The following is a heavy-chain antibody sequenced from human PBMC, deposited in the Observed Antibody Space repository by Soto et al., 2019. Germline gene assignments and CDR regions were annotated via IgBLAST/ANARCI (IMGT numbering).Heavy chain of an antibody. J-gene: IGHJ4*02. CDR3: ARPYCYSSAFFDLYLDS. Sequence: QVQLVQSGAEVKKPGASVKVSCKASGYPITGHYMHWVRQARGGGPAWMGIINPSTGSTTYAQSFKGRVSMTRAPSASTVYLELSSRTSEDTAIYYCARPYCYSSAFFDLYLDSWGQGTLVTVSS. V-gene: IGHV1-46*03. CDR2: INPSTGST. D-gene: IGHD3-16*02. CDR1: GYPITGHY.